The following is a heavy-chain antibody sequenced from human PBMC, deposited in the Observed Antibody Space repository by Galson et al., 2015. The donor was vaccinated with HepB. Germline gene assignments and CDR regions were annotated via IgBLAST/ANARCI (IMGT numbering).Heavy chain of an antibody. J-gene: IGHJ4*02. V-gene: IGHV3-30*04. CDR1: GFTFNNYA. CDR3: ARVYGDYSTRYDY. Sequence: SLRLSCAASGFTFNNYAMHWVRQAPGKGLEWVAVISYDGSKKYYADSVKGRFTISRDNSKNTLFLQMNSLRVEDTAVYYCARVYGDYSTRYDYWGQGTLVTVSS. D-gene: IGHD4-17*01. CDR2: ISYDGSKK.